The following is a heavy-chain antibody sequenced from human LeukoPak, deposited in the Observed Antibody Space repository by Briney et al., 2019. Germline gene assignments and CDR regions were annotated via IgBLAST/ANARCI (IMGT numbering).Heavy chain of an antibody. V-gene: IGHV1-69*13. J-gene: IGHJ5*02. D-gene: IGHD2-2*01. CDR3: ASLSPPATSLPKIP. Sequence: GASVKVSCKASGGSFSSFTVSWVRQAPGPGLEWMGGVIPIFRTPKYAQRFQGRVTITSDESTSIAYMELSSLRSEDTAVYYCASLSPPATSLPKIPWGQGTLVTVSS. CDR1: GGSFSSFT. CDR2: VIPIFRTP.